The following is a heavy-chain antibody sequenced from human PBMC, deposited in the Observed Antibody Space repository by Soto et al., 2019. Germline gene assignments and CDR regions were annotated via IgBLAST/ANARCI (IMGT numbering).Heavy chain of an antibody. CDR2: IIPIFGTA. D-gene: IGHD1-7*01. V-gene: IGHV1-69*13. J-gene: IGHJ4*02. Sequence: ASVKISCKASGGTFSSYAISWARQAPGQGLEWMGGIIPIFGTANYAQKFQGRVTITADESKSTAYMELSSLRSEDTAVYYCAGSLELRWMPYWGQGTQVTV. CDR3: AGSLELRWMPY. CDR1: GGTFSSYA.